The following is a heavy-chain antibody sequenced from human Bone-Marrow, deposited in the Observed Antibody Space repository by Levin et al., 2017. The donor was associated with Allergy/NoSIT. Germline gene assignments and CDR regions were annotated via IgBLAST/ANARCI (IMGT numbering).Heavy chain of an antibody. J-gene: IGHJ3*02. CDR3: AKHYYDSSGYVDAFDI. D-gene: IGHD3-22*01. Sequence: SVKVSCKASGGTFSSYAISWVRQAPGQGLEWMGGIIPIFGTANYAQKFQGRVTITADKSTSTAYMELSSLRSEDTAVYYCAKHYYDSSGYVDAFDIWGQGTMVTVSS. CDR2: IIPIFGTA. CDR1: GGTFSSYA. V-gene: IGHV1-69*06.